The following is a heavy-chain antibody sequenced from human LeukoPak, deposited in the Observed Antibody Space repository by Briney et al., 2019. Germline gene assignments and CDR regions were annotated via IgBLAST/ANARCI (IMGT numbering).Heavy chain of an antibody. CDR1: GYTLTSYD. Sequence: GASVKVSCKASGYTLTSYDINWVRQATGQGLEWMGWMNPNSGNTGYAQKFQGRVTITRNTSISTAYMELSSLRSEDTAVYYCARVRYSSSWYTNWFDPWGQGTLVTVSS. D-gene: IGHD6-13*01. V-gene: IGHV1-8*03. CDR2: MNPNSGNT. CDR3: ARVRYSSSWYTNWFDP. J-gene: IGHJ5*02.